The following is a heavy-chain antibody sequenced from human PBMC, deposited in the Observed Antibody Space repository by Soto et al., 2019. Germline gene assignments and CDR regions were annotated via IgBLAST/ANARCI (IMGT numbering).Heavy chain of an antibody. J-gene: IGHJ4*02. CDR1: GFSLSDYY. Sequence: QVQLVQSGAEVKKSGASVKVSCKASGFSLSDYYLHWVRLAPGQGPEWMGWINPNSGGTKFGAKFRGRITLTRDTSSSTAYMELSGLTSDDTAIYYCARERDASGWFAYWGQGTQVTVSP. D-gene: IGHD6-25*01. CDR2: INPNSGGT. V-gene: IGHV1-2*02. CDR3: ARERDASGWFAY.